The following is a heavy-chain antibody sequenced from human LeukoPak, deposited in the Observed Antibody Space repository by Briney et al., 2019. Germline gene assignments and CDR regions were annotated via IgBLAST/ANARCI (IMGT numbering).Heavy chain of an antibody. Sequence: GGSLRLSCAASGFTFSSYGMHWVRQAPGKGLEWVAVISYDGSNKYYADSVKGRFTIPRDNSKNTLYLQMNSLRAEDTAVYYCAKDFIGYSSGWYESDYWGQGTLVTVSS. CDR3: AKDFIGYSSGWYESDY. CDR2: ISYDGSNK. J-gene: IGHJ4*02. V-gene: IGHV3-30*18. D-gene: IGHD6-19*01. CDR1: GFTFSSYG.